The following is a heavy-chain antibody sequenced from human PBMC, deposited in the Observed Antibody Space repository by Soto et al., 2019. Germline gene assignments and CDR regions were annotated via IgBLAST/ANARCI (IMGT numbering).Heavy chain of an antibody. CDR2: IYYSGST. D-gene: IGHD6-19*01. CDR1: GGSISSGGYY. CDR3: ARIAVAGTTLDY. Sequence: SETLSLTCTVSGGSISSGGYYWSWIRQHPGKGLEWIGSIYYSGSTYYNPSPKSRVTISVDTSKNQFSLKLSSVTAADTAVYYCARIAVAGTTLDYWGQGTLVTVSS. V-gene: IGHV4-39*01. J-gene: IGHJ4*02.